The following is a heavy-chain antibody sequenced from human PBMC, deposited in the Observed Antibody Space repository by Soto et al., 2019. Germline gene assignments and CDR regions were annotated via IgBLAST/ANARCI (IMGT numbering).Heavy chain of an antibody. CDR3: AKDLRITMVRGVLRCFDY. D-gene: IGHD3-10*01. CDR1: GFTFSNYA. V-gene: IGHV3-23*01. J-gene: IGHJ4*02. Sequence: EVQLLESGGGLVQPGGSLRLSCAASGFTFSNYAMTWVRQAPGKGLEWVSAISGSGETPYYADSVRGRFTIFRDNSKNTLYLQMNSLRAEDTAVYYCAKDLRITMVRGVLRCFDYWGRGTLVTVSS. CDR2: ISGSGETP.